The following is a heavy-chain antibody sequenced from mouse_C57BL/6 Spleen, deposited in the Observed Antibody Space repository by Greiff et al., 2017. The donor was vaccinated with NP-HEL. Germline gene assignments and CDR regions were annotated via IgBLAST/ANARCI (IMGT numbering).Heavy chain of an antibody. V-gene: IGHV14-1*01. J-gene: IGHJ3*01. CDR2: IDPEDGDT. D-gene: IGHD2-4*01. CDR3: TTDDYVTWLAY. CDR1: GFNIKDYY. Sequence: EVQLQQSGAELVRPGASVKLSCTASGFNIKDYYMHWVKQRPEQGLEWIGRIDPEDGDTEYAPKFQGKATMTADTSSNTAYLQLSSLTSEDTAVYYCTTDDYVTWLAYWGQGTLVTVSA.